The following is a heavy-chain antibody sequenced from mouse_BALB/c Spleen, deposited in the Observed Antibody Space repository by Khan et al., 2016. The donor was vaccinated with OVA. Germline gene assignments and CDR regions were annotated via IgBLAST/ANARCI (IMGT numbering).Heavy chain of an antibody. CDR2: MWAGGST. V-gene: IGHV2-9*02. D-gene: IGHD1-1*01. CDR1: GFSLTNYG. Sequence: VKLEESGPGLVAPSQSLSITCTVSGFSLTNYGVHWVRQPPGKGLEWLGVMWAGGSTNYNSALMSRLSITKDNSKSQIFLKVSSLQTDDTAMYYCARPYYGSAWFAYWGQGTLVTVSA. CDR3: ARPYYGSAWFAY. J-gene: IGHJ3*01.